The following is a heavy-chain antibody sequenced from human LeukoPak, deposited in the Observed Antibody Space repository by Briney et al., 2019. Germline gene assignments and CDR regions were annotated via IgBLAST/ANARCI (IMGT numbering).Heavy chain of an antibody. CDR1: GFTFSSYS. V-gene: IGHV3-21*01. CDR2: ISSSSYI. CDR3: AREALSGSYYRVGYYYGMDV. D-gene: IGHD3-10*01. Sequence: GGSLRLSCAASGFTFSSYSMNWVRKAPGKGLEWVSSISSSSYIYYADSVKGRFTISRDNAKDSLYLQMNSLRAEDTAVYYCAREALSGSYYRVGYYYGMDVWGQGTTVTVSS. J-gene: IGHJ6*02.